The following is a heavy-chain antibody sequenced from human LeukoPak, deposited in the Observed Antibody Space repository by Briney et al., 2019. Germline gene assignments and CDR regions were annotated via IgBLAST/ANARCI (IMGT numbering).Heavy chain of an antibody. CDR2: IKEDGSEK. V-gene: IGHV3-7*01. CDR1: GFTFSSYW. CDR3: ARDNYDILTGSAYYYYYMDV. J-gene: IGHJ6*03. Sequence: GSLRLSCAASGFTFSSYWMSWVRQAPGKGLEWVANIKEDGSEKNYVDSVKGRFTISRDNAKNSLYLQMNSLRAEDTAVYYCARDNYDILTGSAYYYYYMDVWGKGTTVTISS. D-gene: IGHD3-9*01.